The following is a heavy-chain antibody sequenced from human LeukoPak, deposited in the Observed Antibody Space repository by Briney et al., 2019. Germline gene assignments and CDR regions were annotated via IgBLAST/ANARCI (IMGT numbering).Heavy chain of an antibody. CDR3: ARDPGYGAGSYSGPDSFDL. CDR2: ISSSGTIV. Sequence: RGSLRLSCAASGFILSGYEMNWVRQAPGKGLEWVSYISSSGTIVYYADSVQGRFTISRDNAKNSLYLQMDSLRVDDTAVYYCARDPGYGAGSYSGPDSFDLWGLGTMVTVS. J-gene: IGHJ3*01. D-gene: IGHD3-10*01. V-gene: IGHV3-48*03. CDR1: GFILSGYE.